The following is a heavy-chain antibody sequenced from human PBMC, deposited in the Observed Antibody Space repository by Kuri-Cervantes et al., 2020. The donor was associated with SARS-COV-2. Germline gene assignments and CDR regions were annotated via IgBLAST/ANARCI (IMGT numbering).Heavy chain of an antibody. CDR2: INPNSGGT. CDR3: ARNPGVGGFDWLLKAGYYYYYMDV. V-gene: IGHV1-2*02. Sequence: ASVKVSCKASGYTFTGYYMHWVRQAPGQGLEWMGWINPNSGGTNYAQKLQGRVTMTTDTSTSTAYMELRGLRSDDTAVYYCARNPGVGGFDWLLKAGYYYYYMDVWGKGTTVTVSS. J-gene: IGHJ6*03. D-gene: IGHD3-9*01. CDR1: GYTFTGYY.